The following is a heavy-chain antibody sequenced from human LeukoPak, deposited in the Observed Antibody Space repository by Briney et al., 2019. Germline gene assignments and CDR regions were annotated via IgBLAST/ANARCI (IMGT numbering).Heavy chain of an antibody. CDR3: ARAIDYDILTGYYEYNWFDP. J-gene: IGHJ5*02. V-gene: IGHV3-21*01. Sequence: GGSPRLSCAASGFTFSSYSMNWVRQAPGKGLEWVSSISSSSSYIYYADSVKGRFTISRDNAKNSLYLQMNSLRAEDTAVYYCARAIDYDILTGYYEYNWFDPWGQGTLVTVSS. D-gene: IGHD3-9*01. CDR1: GFTFSSYS. CDR2: ISSSSSYI.